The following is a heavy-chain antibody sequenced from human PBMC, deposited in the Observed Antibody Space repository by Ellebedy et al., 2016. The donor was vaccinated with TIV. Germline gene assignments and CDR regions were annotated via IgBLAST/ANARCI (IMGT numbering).Heavy chain of an antibody. CDR1: GFTVSSNY. V-gene: IGHV3-53*05. D-gene: IGHD5-12*01. J-gene: IGHJ4*02. CDR2: IYSGGST. CDR3: ARSLGYSGYDFDY. Sequence: GGSLRLXCAASGFTVSSNYMSWVRQAPGKGLEWVSVIYSGGSTYYADSVKGRFTISRDNSKNTLYLQMNSLRAEDTAVYYCARSLGYSGYDFDYWGQGTLVTVSS.